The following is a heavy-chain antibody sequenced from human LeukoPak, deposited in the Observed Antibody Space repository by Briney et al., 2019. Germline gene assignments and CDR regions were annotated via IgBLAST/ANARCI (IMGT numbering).Heavy chain of an antibody. J-gene: IGHJ4*02. D-gene: IGHD4-11*01. CDR1: GFTFDDYA. CDR3: ARGARLQPMGEF. V-gene: IGHV3-9*01. Sequence: PGGSLRLSCTASGFTFDDYAMHWVRQAPGKGLEWVSGISWNSGSIGYADSVKGRFTISRDNAKNSLYLQMNSLRVEDTALYYCARGARLQPMGEFWGQGTLVTVSS. CDR2: ISWNSGSI.